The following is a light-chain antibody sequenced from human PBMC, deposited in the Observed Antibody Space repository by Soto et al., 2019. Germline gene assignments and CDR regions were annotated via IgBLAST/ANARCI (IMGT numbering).Light chain of an antibody. CDR1: SNDVGGYNF. CDR2: DVS. V-gene: IGLV2-11*01. CDR3: SSYAGSYTLV. J-gene: IGLJ2*01. Sequence: QSVLTQPRSVSGSPGQSVTISCTGTSNDVGGYNFVSGYQQHPGNVPKLFIYDVSRRPSGVPDRFSGSKSGNTASLTISGLQAEDEADYYCSSYAGSYTLVFGGGIKLTVL.